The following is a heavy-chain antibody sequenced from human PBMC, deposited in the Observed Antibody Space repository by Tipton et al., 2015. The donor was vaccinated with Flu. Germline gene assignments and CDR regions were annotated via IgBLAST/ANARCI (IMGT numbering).Heavy chain of an antibody. D-gene: IGHD5-24*01. Sequence: SLRLSCAASGFHFTSYSMNWVRQALGKGLEWVSSISSSLKYIYYAESVKGRFTISRENAKNSVYLRMNNLRAEDTAVYYCARWLQDNSYGLDVWGQGTTVTVSS. CDR3: ARWLQDNSYGLDV. CDR1: GFHFTSYS. CDR2: ISSSLKYI. V-gene: IGHV3-21*06. J-gene: IGHJ6*02.